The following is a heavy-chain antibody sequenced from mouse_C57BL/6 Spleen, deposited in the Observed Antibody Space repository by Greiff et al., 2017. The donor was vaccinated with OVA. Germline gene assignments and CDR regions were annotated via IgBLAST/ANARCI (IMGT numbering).Heavy chain of an antibody. CDR2: INYDGSST. V-gene: IGHV5-16*01. J-gene: IGHJ4*01. CDR3: ARGSIRRLRESYYAMDY. Sequence: EVQVVESEGGLVQPGSSMKLSCTASGFTFSDYYMAWVRQVPEKGLEWVANINYDGSSTYYLDSLKSRFIISRDNAKNILYLQMSSLKSEDTATYYCARGSIRRLRESYYAMDYWGQGTSVTVSS. CDR1: GFTFSDYY. D-gene: IGHD2-4*01.